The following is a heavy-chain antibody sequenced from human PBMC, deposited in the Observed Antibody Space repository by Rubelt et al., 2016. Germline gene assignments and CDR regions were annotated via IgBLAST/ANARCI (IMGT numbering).Heavy chain of an antibody. CDR1: GYTFTSYY. V-gene: IGHV1-46*03. CDR3: ARDLDVRGEIDY. CDR2: INPSGGST. Sequence: QVQLVQSGAEVKKPGASVKVSCKASGYTFTSYYMHWVRQAPGQGLEWMGIINPSGGSTSYAPQFQSRVSMTRDTDPSTVYRELSSLRSEDTAVYYCARDLDVRGEIDYWGQGTLVTVSS. J-gene: IGHJ4*02. D-gene: IGHD3-16*01.